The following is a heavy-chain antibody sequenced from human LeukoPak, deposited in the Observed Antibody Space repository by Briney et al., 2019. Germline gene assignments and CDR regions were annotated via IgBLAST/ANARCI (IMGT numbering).Heavy chain of an antibody. D-gene: IGHD6-19*01. CDR3: ARHVSAYSSGFPYYMDV. Sequence: SETLSLTCTVSGGSISSSSYYWGCIRQSPGKGLECIGSIYYSGSTYYNPSLKSRVTISVDTSKHQFSLKLSSVTAADTAVYYCARHVSAYSSGFPYYMDVWGKGTTVTVSS. V-gene: IGHV4-39*01. CDR1: GGSISSSSYY. J-gene: IGHJ6*03. CDR2: IYYSGST.